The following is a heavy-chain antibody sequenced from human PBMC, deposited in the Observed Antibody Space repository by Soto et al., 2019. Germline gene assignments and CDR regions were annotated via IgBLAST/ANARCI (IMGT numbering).Heavy chain of an antibody. Sequence: SETLSLTCSVSGGSISNSGNYWGWIRRPPGKGLEWIGTMDYSGGNSYNPSLKSRVTISADTSNKQFSLRLSSVTAADTAVYYCARRTPLYASESSRFDPWGQGALVTVS. V-gene: IGHV4-39*01. CDR3: ARRTPLYASESSRFDP. J-gene: IGHJ5*02. D-gene: IGHD3-10*01. CDR1: GGSISNSGNY. CDR2: MDYSGGN.